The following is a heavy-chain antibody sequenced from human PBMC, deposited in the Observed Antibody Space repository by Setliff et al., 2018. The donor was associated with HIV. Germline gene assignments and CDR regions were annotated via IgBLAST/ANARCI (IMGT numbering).Heavy chain of an antibody. Sequence: GSLRLSCVASGFTFSDYYMSWIRQPPGKGLEWIGHIYTSGSTNYNPSLKSRVTISVDTSKNQFSLRLMSLTAADTAIYYCARGRVTLNGVAAGHHYMDVWGKGNTVTVSS. J-gene: IGHJ6*03. CDR3: ARGRVTLNGVAAGHHYMDV. CDR1: GFTFSDYY. V-gene: IGHV4-59*01. D-gene: IGHD3-3*01. CDR2: IYTSGST.